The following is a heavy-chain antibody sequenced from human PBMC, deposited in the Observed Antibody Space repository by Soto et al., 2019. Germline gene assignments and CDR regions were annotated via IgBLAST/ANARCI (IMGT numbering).Heavy chain of an antibody. Sequence: PSETLSLTCTVSGGSISSSTYYWGWIRQPPGKGLEWIGSIYYSGSTYYNPSLKSRVAISIDTSKSQFSLKLSSVTAADTGVYYCASLGRGYYGSGSYPDYWGQGTLVTVSS. V-gene: IGHV4-39*01. J-gene: IGHJ4*02. CDR2: IYYSGST. D-gene: IGHD3-10*01. CDR3: ASLGRGYYGSGSYPDY. CDR1: GGSISSSTYY.